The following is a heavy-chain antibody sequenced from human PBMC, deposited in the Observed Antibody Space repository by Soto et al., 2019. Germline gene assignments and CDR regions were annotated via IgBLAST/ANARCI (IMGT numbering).Heavy chain of an antibody. CDR3: AKDAVPRNDLWDYVEF. D-gene: IGHD1-1*01. CDR1: GFIFSHYA. Sequence: QLLESGGMLLQPGGSLRVSCAASGFIFSHYAMSWVRQAPGTGLEWVSSIGGGGDDTNYADSVKGRFTISRDNSKNTLFLQMNSLRVEDTAVYYCAKDAVPRNDLWDYVEFGGQGTLVTVSS. V-gene: IGHV3-23*01. CDR2: IGGGGDDT. J-gene: IGHJ4*02.